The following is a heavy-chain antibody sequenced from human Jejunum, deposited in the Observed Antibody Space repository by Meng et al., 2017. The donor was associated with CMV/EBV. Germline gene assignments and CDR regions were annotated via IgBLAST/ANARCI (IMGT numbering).Heavy chain of an antibody. CDR3: TRSKVGDFDY. CDR2: IKAKTDGEPT. V-gene: IGHV3-15*01. Sequence: VPLVESGGGLVKPGWYLRLSCAASGFTFSDAWMSWVRQAAGKGLEWVGRIKAKTDGEPTDYAAPVKGRFTLSRDDSKNTAYLQMDSLKTDDTAVYYCTRSKVGDFDYWGQGTLVTVSS. J-gene: IGHJ4*02. CDR1: GFTFSDAW. D-gene: IGHD3-3*01.